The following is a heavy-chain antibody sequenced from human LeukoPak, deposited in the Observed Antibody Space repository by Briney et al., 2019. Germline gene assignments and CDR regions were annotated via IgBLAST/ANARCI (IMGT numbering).Heavy chain of an antibody. Sequence: PSETLSLTCTVSGGSISSYYWSWIRQPPGKGLEWIGYIYYSGSTNYNPSLKSRVTISVDTSKNQFSLKLSSVTAADAAVYYCARQLEIGAFDIWGQGTMVTVSS. V-gene: IGHV4-59*08. CDR3: ARQLEIGAFDI. D-gene: IGHD2/OR15-2a*01. CDR1: GGSISSYY. J-gene: IGHJ3*02. CDR2: IYYSGST.